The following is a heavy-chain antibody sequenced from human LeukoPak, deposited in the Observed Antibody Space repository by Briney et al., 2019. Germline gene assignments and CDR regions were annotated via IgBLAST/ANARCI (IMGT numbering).Heavy chain of an antibody. CDR1: GFTFSSYS. J-gene: IGHJ4*02. CDR3: ARGGLGYGYNY. V-gene: IGHV3-21*01. Sequence: GSLRLSCAASGFTFSSYSMNRVRQAPGKGLEWVSSISSSSSYIYYADSVKGRFTISRDNAKNSLYLQMNSLRAEDTAVYYCARGGLGYGYNYWGQGTLVTVSS. CDR2: ISSSSSYI. D-gene: IGHD5-18*01.